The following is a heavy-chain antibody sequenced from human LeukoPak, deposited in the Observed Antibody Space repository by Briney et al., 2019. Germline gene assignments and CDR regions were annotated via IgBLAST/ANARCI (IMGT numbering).Heavy chain of an antibody. V-gene: IGHV3-30-3*01. J-gene: IGHJ6*02. CDR3: ARGLVVPAVGGYYGMDV. CDR1: GFTISSYA. Sequence: GGSLRLSCAASGFTISSYAMHWVRQAPGKGLEWVAVISYDGSNKYYADSVKGRFTISRDNSKNTLYLQMNSLRAEDTAVYYCARGLVVPAVGGYYGMDVWGQGTTVTVSS. CDR2: ISYDGSNK. D-gene: IGHD2-2*01.